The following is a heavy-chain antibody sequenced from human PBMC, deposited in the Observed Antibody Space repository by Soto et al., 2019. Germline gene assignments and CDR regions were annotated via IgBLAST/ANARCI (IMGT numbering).Heavy chain of an antibody. CDR3: ARMATSVTLNWFDP. J-gene: IGHJ5*02. Sequence: QVQLVQSGAEVKEPGASVKVSCQASGCAFSNNDISWVRQATGQGLEWMGWMNPNSGNGGYAQKFQGRVTMTRDTSTSTAYMELSSLASDDTAIYYCARMATSVTLNWFDPWGQGTLVNVTS. CDR2: MNPNSGNG. CDR1: GCAFSNND. V-gene: IGHV1-8*01.